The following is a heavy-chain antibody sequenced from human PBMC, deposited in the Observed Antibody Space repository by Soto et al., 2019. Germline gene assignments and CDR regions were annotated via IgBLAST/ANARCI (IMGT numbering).Heavy chain of an antibody. D-gene: IGHD3-22*01. CDR2: ISAYNGNT. Sequence: QVQLVQSGAEVKKPGASVKVSCKASGYTFTSYGISWVRQAPGQGLEWMGWISAYNGNTNYAQKLQGRVTMTTDTSTSTAYMELRSLRSDDTAVYYCGSAINSDSSGYIGYWGQGTLVTVSS. J-gene: IGHJ4*02. CDR1: GYTFTSYG. CDR3: GSAINSDSSGYIGY. V-gene: IGHV1-18*04.